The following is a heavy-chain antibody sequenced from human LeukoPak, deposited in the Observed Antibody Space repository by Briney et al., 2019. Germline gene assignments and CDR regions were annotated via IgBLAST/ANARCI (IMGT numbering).Heavy chain of an antibody. D-gene: IGHD4-11*01. Sequence: PSETLSLTXAVSGYSISSGYYWAWIRQPPGKGLERIGSIYHSGSTYYNPSLKSRVTISVDTSKNQFSLKLSSVTAADTAVYYCARHVYSNYYFDYWGQGTLVTVSS. V-gene: IGHV4-38-2*01. J-gene: IGHJ4*02. CDR3: ARHVYSNYYFDY. CDR2: IYHSGST. CDR1: GYSISSGYY.